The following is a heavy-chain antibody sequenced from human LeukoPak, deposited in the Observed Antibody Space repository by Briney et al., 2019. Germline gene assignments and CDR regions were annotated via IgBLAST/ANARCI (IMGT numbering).Heavy chain of an antibody. CDR2: IQQDGSEI. J-gene: IGHJ2*01. Sequence: PGGSLRLSCAASGFTFSVYWMTWVRQAPGKGLEWVANIQQDGSEIYYVDSVKGRFTISRDNAKNSLYLQMSSLRAEDTAVYYCASGWTGGGWYFDLWGRGTLVTVSS. CDR3: ASGWTGGGWYFDL. D-gene: IGHD2-15*01. V-gene: IGHV3-7*01. CDR1: GFTFSVYW.